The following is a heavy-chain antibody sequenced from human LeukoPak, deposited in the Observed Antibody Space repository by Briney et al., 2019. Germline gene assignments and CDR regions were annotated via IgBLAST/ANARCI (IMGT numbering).Heavy chain of an antibody. CDR3: IREYSSSSGRAFDI. J-gene: IGHJ3*02. D-gene: IGHD6-6*01. Sequence: GSLTLSCAASGFTFSNDCRHWLRQAPGKGLVWVARLTTDGNNTNYADSVKRRFTISRDNAKNTLYLQMNSLRGEDTAVYYCIREYSSSSGRAFDIWGQGTMVTVSS. CDR1: GFTFSNDC. CDR2: LTTDGNNT. V-gene: IGHV3-74*01.